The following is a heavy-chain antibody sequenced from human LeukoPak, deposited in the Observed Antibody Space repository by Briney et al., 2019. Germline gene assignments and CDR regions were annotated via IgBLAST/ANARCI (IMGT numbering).Heavy chain of an antibody. D-gene: IGHD2-8*01. Sequence: PSETLSLTCAVYGGTFSGYYWSWIRQPPGKGLEWIGEINHSGSTNYNPSLKSRVTISVDTSKNQFSLKLSSVTAADTAVYYCAAERSGVPLWGQGTLVTVSS. CDR2: INHSGST. CDR1: GGTFSGYY. V-gene: IGHV4-34*08. CDR3: AAERSGVPL. J-gene: IGHJ4*02.